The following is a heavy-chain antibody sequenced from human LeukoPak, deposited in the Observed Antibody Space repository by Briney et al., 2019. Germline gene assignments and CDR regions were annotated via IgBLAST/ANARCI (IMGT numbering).Heavy chain of an antibody. J-gene: IGHJ3*02. D-gene: IGHD2-2*01. Sequence: GESRKIPCKGFGYSFSSYWIGWGRQMPGKGLEWMGIIYPGDSDARNSPSFQGQVTISADKSVSTAYLQWSGLKASDTAMYYCAGLDIVAIPAAMSDAFDIWGQGTLVTVSS. CDR2: IYPGDSDA. CDR3: AGLDIVAIPAAMSDAFDI. CDR1: GYSFSSYW. V-gene: IGHV5-51*01.